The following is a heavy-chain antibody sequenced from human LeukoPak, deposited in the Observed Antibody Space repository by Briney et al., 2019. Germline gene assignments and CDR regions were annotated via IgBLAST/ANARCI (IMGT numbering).Heavy chain of an antibody. CDR3: ARLGVAAPWYFDL. D-gene: IGHD2-15*01. CDR1: GGSLSSRSHY. V-gene: IGHV4-39*01. Sequence: SETLSLTCTVSGGSLSSRSHYWGWIRQPPGQGLEWIGSLSNSGNTYYNPSLKSRVTISVDTSKNEFSLKLSSVTAADTVVYYCARLGVAAPWYFDLWGRGTLVTVSS. CDR2: LSNSGNT. J-gene: IGHJ2*01.